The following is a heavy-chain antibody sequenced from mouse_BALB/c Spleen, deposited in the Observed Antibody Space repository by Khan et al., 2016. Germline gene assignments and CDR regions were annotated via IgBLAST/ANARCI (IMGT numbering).Heavy chain of an antibody. J-gene: IGHJ2*01. CDR1: GFTFNEYT. V-gene: IGHV1-62-2*01. D-gene: IGHD1-1*01. Sequence: QVRLQQSGAELVKPGASVKLSCKASGFTFNEYTLYWVRQRSGQGLEWIGWFYPGSDYIKYNKKFKDKATLTADKSSTTGDIQLNSFTPEDSAVDFCAKYEDYYCYFDYWGQGTTLSVSS. CDR2: FYPGSDYI. CDR3: AKYEDYYCYFDY.